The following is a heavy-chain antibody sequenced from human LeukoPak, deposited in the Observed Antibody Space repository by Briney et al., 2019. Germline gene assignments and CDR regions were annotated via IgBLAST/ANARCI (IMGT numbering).Heavy chain of an antibody. CDR1: GGSFSGCY. CDR3: ARGEHYDSSGYRNYYYYYYGMDV. Sequence: SETLSLTCAVYGGSFSGCYWSWIRQPPGKGLEWIGEINHSGSTNYNPSLKSRVTISVDTSKNQFSLKLSSVTAADTAVYYCARGEHYDSSGYRNYYYYYYGMDVWGQGTTVTVSS. D-gene: IGHD3-22*01. CDR2: INHSGST. J-gene: IGHJ6*02. V-gene: IGHV4-34*01.